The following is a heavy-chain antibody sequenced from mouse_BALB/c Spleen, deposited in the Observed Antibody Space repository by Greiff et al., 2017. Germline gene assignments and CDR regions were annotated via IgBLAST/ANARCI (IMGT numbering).Heavy chain of an antibody. CDR3: ARLNWAFDY. J-gene: IGHJ2*01. Sequence: VQLQQSGPGLVAPSQSLSITCTVSGFSLTSYGVHWVRQPPGKGLEWLGVIWAGGSTNYNSALMSRLSISKDNSKSQVFLKMNSLQTDDTAMYYCARLNWAFDYWGQGTTLTVSS. D-gene: IGHD4-1*01. V-gene: IGHV2-9*02. CDR2: IWAGGST. CDR1: GFSLTSYG.